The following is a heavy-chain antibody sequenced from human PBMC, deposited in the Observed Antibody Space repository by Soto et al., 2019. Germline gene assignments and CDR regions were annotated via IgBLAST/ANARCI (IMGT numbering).Heavy chain of an antibody. CDR1: GFTLSSYG. CDR2: IWYDGSNK. V-gene: IGHV3-33*01. CDR3: ARDSTEFDYYYYYGMDV. Sequence: GGSLRLSCAASGFTLSSYGMHWVRQAPGKGLEWVAVIWYDGSNKYYADSVKGRFTISRDNSKNTLYLQMNSLRAEDTAVYYCARDSTEFDYYYYYGMDVWGQGTTVTVSS. J-gene: IGHJ6*02. D-gene: IGHD3-10*01.